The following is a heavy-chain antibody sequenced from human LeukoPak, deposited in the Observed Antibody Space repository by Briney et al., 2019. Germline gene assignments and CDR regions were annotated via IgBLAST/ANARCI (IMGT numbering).Heavy chain of an antibody. CDR2: IYYSGST. D-gene: IGHD3-3*01. J-gene: IGHJ5*02. CDR1: GGSISSHY. Sequence: SETLSLTCTVSGGSISSHYWSWIRQPPGKGLEWIGYIYYSGSTNYNPSLKSRVTISVDTSKNRFSLKLSSVTAADTAVYYCAREMRITIFGVVTNNWFDPWGQGTLVTVSS. CDR3: AREMRITIFGVVTNNWFDP. V-gene: IGHV4-59*11.